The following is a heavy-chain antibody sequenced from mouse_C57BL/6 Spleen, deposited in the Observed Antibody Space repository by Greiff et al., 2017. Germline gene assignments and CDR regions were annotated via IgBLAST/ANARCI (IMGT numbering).Heavy chain of an antibody. D-gene: IGHD1-1*02. Sequence: DVQLVESGGGLVQPKGSLKLSCAASGFSFNTYAMNWVRQAPGKGLEWVARIRSKSNNYATYYADSVKDRFTISRDDSESMLYLQMNNLKTEDTAMYYCVRHKGGYYFDYWGQGTTLTVSS. CDR3: VRHKGGYYFDY. CDR1: GFSFNTYA. V-gene: IGHV10-1*01. J-gene: IGHJ2*01. CDR2: IRSKSNNYAT.